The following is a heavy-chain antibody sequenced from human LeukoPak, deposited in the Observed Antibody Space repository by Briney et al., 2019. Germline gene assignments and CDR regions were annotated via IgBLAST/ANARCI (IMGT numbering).Heavy chain of an antibody. D-gene: IGHD3-22*01. CDR2: IYYSGST. CDR1: GGSISSYY. V-gene: IGHV4-59*01. Sequence: SETLSLTCTVSGGSISSYYWSWIRQPPGKGLEWIGYIYYSGSTNYNPSLKSRVTISVDTSKNRFSLKLSSVTAADTAVYYCARFSDHSSGYYLTFDYWGQGTLVTVSS. CDR3: ARFSDHSSGYYLTFDY. J-gene: IGHJ4*02.